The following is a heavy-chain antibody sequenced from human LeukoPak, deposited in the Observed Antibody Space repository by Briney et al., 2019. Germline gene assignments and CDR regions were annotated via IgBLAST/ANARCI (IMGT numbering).Heavy chain of an antibody. CDR3: ARLPTGYPNWFDP. CDR1: GGSVSTYPYY. D-gene: IGHD3-9*01. J-gene: IGHJ5*02. V-gene: IGHV4-39*01. CDR2: VFSRGTT. Sequence: SETLSLICTVSGGSVSTYPYYWAWIRQSPGKGLEWIGNVFSRGTTYYNPSLKSRVTISMDTSKNQFSLILNSVTAADTVIYFCARLPTGYPNWFDPWGQGTLVTVSS.